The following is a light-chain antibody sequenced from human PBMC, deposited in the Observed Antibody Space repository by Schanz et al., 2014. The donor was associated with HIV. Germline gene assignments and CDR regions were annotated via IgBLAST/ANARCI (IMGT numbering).Light chain of an antibody. CDR1: SSDVGSYNL. CDR3: SSYISGNTWV. Sequence: QFALTQPASVSGSPGQSITISCTGTSSDVGSYNLVSWYQKYPGKAPKLLIYEVTKRPSGVSDRFSGSKSGNTASLTVSGLQAEDEADYYCSSYISGNTWVFGGGTKLTVL. J-gene: IGLJ3*02. CDR2: EVT. V-gene: IGLV2-14*02.